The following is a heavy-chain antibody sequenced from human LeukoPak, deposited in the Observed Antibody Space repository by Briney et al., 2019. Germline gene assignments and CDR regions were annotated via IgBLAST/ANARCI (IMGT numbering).Heavy chain of an antibody. D-gene: IGHD3-22*01. CDR2: IIPIFGTA. V-gene: IGHV1-69*13. J-gene: IGHJ4*02. CDR1: GGTFSSYA. CDR3: ERPNDPVVVDYYDSSGYYLDY. Sequence: ASVKVSCKASGGTFSSYAISWVRQAPGQGLEWMGGIIPIFGTANYAQKFQGRVTITADESTSTAYMELSSLRSEDTAVYYCERPNDPVVVDYYDSSGYYLDYWGQGTLVTVSS.